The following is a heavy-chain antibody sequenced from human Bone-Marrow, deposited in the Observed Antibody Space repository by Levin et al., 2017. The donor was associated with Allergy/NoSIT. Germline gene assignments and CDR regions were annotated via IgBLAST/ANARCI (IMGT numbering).Heavy chain of an antibody. Sequence: SETLSLTCTVSGGSISSYYWSWIRQPAGKGLEWIGRIYTSGSTNYNPSLKSRVTMSVDTSKNQFSLKLSSVTAADTAVYYCARRSPSSSSNYFDYWGQGTLVTVSS. CDR1: GGSISSYY. J-gene: IGHJ4*02. D-gene: IGHD6-6*01. CDR3: ARRSPSSSSNYFDY. V-gene: IGHV4-4*07. CDR2: IYTSGST.